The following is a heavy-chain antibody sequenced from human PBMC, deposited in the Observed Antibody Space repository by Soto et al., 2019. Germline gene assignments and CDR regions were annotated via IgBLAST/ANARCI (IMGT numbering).Heavy chain of an antibody. J-gene: IGHJ4*02. D-gene: IGHD3-3*01. CDR3: ARPREEWVIRGRDYFDN. Sequence: QVQLVESGGGVVQPGRSLRLSCAASGFTFRTYGMHWVRPAPGKGLEWVAVISYDGSNKYYADSVKGRFTISRDNSKNTLYLQMNSLRAEDTAVYYCARPREEWVIRGRDYFDNWGQGALVTVPS. CDR1: GFTFRTYG. V-gene: IGHV3-30*03. CDR2: ISYDGSNK.